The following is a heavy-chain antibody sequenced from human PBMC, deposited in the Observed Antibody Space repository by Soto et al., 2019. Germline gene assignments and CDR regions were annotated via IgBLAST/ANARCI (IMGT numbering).Heavy chain of an antibody. CDR3: ARPTAPARNTPMTYSYYYGMDV. CDR1: GGTFSSYA. Sequence: SVKVSCKASGGTFSSYAISWVRQAPGQGLEWMGGIIPIFGTANYAQKFQGRVTITADESTSTAYMELSSLRSEDTAVYYCARPTAPARNTPMTYSYYYGMDVWGQGTTVTVSS. D-gene: IGHD2-2*01. V-gene: IGHV1-69*13. CDR2: IIPIFGTA. J-gene: IGHJ6*02.